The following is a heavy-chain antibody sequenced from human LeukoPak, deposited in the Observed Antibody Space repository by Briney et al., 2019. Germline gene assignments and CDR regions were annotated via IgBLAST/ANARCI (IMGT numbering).Heavy chain of an antibody. J-gene: IGHJ4*02. CDR1: GFNFGGYA. Sequence: GGSLRLSCAASGFNFGGYAMHWVRHPPGKGLEWASRISWNSDNRVYADSVQGRFAISRDNAKDSPYLQMNSLRAEDTAFYYCAKDRGGGGFNFFDFWGQGTLVTVSS. V-gene: IGHV3-9*01. D-gene: IGHD5-24*01. CDR3: AKDRGGGGFNFFDF. CDR2: ISWNSDNR.